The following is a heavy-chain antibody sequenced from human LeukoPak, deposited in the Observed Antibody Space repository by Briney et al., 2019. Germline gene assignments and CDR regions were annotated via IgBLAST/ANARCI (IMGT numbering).Heavy chain of an antibody. CDR3: SKSGGLLDV. Sequence: PGGSLRLSCAAPGLTFPTYGMSWVRQAPGKGPEWVSSISGTGYETHYSESVTGRFTISRDSSKNTVYLQMTSLRAEDTADYYCSKSGGLLDVRGQGTTVTVSS. V-gene: IGHV3-23*01. D-gene: IGHD2-15*01. CDR1: GLTFPTYG. J-gene: IGHJ6*02. CDR2: ISGTGYET.